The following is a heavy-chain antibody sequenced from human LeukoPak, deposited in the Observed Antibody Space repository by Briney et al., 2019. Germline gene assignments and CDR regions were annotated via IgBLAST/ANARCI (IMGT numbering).Heavy chain of an antibody. J-gene: IGHJ4*02. CDR2: IRYDGSKK. V-gene: IGHV3-30*02. D-gene: IGHD3-10*01. Sequence: GGSLRLSCAASGFTFTSYGIHWVRQAPGKGLEWVAFIRYDGSKKYYADSVKGRFTISRDNSKNTLYLQMNSLRAEDTAVYYCATSITMVRGVQRDYWGQGTLVTVSS. CDR1: GFTFTSYG. CDR3: ATSITMVRGVQRDY.